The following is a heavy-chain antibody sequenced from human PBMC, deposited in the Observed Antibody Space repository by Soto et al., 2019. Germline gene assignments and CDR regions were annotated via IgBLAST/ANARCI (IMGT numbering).Heavy chain of an antibody. Sequence: QVQLVQSGAEVKKPGSSVKVSCKASGGTFSSYTISWVRQAPGQGLEWMGRIIPILGIADYAQKFQGRVTITADKSTSTAYMELNSLRSGDTAVYYCAREQVILGTYGMDVWGQGTTVTVSS. J-gene: IGHJ6*02. V-gene: IGHV1-69*08. CDR3: AREQVILGTYGMDV. D-gene: IGHD2-15*01. CDR2: IIPILGIA. CDR1: GGTFSSYT.